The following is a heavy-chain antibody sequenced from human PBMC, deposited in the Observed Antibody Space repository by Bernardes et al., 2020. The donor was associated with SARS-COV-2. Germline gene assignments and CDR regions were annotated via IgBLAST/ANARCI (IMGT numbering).Heavy chain of an antibody. D-gene: IGHD3-16*01. CDR1: GFTFGDYA. V-gene: IGHV3-49*03. CDR3: TRGLIGGSRGSYDMDV. J-gene: IGHJ6*02. Sequence: GGSLRLSCTASGFTFGDYAMNWFRQAPGKGLEWVGLIRSKGYGGTTEYAASVKGRFSIARDDSKSIAYLQMNSLKTEDTAVYYCTRGLIGGSRGSYDMDVWGQGTTVTVSS. CDR2: IRSKGYGGTT.